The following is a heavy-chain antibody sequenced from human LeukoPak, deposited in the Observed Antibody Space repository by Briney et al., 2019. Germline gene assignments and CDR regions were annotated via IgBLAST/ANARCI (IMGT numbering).Heavy chain of an antibody. Sequence: SVKVSCKASGGTFSSYAISWVRQAPGQGLEWMGRIIPVLGIANYAQKFQGRVTITADKSTSTAYMELSSLRSEDTAVYYCARASWYCSGGSCFGYWGQGTLVTVSS. CDR2: IIPVLGIA. J-gene: IGHJ4*02. V-gene: IGHV1-69*04. D-gene: IGHD2-15*01. CDR3: ARASWYCSGGSCFGY. CDR1: GGTFSSYA.